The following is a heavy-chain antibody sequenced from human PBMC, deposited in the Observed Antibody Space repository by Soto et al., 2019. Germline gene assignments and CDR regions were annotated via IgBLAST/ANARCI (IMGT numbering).Heavy chain of an antibody. D-gene: IGHD3-9*01. J-gene: IGHJ4*02. V-gene: IGHV3-64*04. CDR2: ISGSGGST. Sequence: LRLSCSASGFTFSSYAMHWVRQAPGKGLEYVSAISGSGGSTYYADSVKGRFTISRDNSKNTLYLQMNSLRAEDTAVYYCAKDSDILTGYYNPFDYWGQGTLVTVSS. CDR1: GFTFSSYA. CDR3: AKDSDILTGYYNPFDY.